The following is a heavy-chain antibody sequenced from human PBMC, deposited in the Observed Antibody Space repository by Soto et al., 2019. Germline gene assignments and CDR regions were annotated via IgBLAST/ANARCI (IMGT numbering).Heavy chain of an antibody. CDR1: GGSISSNDFY. CDR3: ARRGSTDRRSIDS. J-gene: IGHJ4*02. CDR2: IYYSGST. V-gene: IGHV4-31*03. Sequence: PSETLSLTCIVSGGSISSNDFYWSWIRQHPGKGLEWIGYIYYSGSTYYNPSLKSRVTISVDTSKNQFSLKLSSVTAADTAMYYCARRGSTDRRSIDSWGQGTLVTVSS.